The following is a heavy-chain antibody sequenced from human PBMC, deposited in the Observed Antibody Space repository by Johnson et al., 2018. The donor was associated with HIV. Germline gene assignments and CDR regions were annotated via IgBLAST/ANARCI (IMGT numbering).Heavy chain of an antibody. Sequence: VQLVESGGGLVQPGGSLRLSCAASGFTVSSNYMSWVRQAPGKGLEWVSVIYSGGSTYYADSVKGRFTISRDNSKNTRYLQMNSLRAEDTAVYYCARRCSIAAHPSCVLDAFDIWGQGTMVTVSS. J-gene: IGHJ3*02. D-gene: IGHD6-6*01. CDR3: ARRCSIAAHPSCVLDAFDI. CDR1: GFTVSSNY. V-gene: IGHV3-66*02. CDR2: IYSGGST.